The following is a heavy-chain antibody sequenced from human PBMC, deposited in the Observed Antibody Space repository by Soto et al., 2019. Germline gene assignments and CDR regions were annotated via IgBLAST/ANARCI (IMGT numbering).Heavy chain of an antibody. CDR2: INPNSGGT. CDR1: GYTFTGYY. J-gene: IGHJ4*02. V-gene: IGHV1-2*02. Sequence: ASVKVSCKASGYTFTGYYMHWVRQAPGQGLEWMGWINPNSGGTNYAQKFQGRVTMTRDTSISTAYMELSRLRSDDTAVHYCARDAAFYYDSSGYYGLPRGFDYWGQGTLVTVSS. CDR3: ARDAAFYYDSSGYYGLPRGFDY. D-gene: IGHD3-22*01.